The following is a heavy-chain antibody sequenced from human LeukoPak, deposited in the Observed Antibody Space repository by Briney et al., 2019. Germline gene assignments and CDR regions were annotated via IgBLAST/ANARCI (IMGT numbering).Heavy chain of an antibody. CDR3: AKVGHCPTTSCF. CDR2: IRGSGDGYGT. Sequence: PGGSLRLSCAAPGFTFSIYDMSWVRQAPGEGLEWVSAIRGSGDGYGTYYADSVKGRFTISRDNSKNTLYLQMKSLRAEDTAVYYCAKVGHCPTTSCFWGQGTLVTVSS. J-gene: IGHJ4*02. D-gene: IGHD2-2*01. V-gene: IGHV3-23*01. CDR1: GFTFSIYD.